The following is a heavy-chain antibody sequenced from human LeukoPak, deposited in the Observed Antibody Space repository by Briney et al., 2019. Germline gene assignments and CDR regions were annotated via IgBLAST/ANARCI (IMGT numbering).Heavy chain of an antibody. Sequence: PGGSLRLSCAASGFTFSSYEMNWVRQAPGKGLEWVSYISSSGSTIYYADSVKGRFTISRDNAKNSLYLQMNSLRAEDTAVYYCARGRIAKIVVVHSFSYGMDVWGQGTTVTVSS. CDR3: ARGRIAKIVVVHSFSYGMDV. D-gene: IGHD3-22*01. CDR1: GFTFSSYE. V-gene: IGHV3-48*03. CDR2: ISSSGSTI. J-gene: IGHJ6*02.